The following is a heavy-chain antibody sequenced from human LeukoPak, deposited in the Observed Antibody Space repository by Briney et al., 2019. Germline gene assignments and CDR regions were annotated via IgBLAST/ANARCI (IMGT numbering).Heavy chain of an antibody. J-gene: IGHJ6*02. CDR2: IYYSGST. V-gene: IGHV4-59*01. CDR1: GGSFSSSY. D-gene: IGHD3-10*01. Sequence: SETLSLTCIVSGGSFSSSYWSWIRQPPGKGLEWIGYIYYSGSTNYNPSLKSRVTISVDTSKNQFSLKLSSVTAADTAVYYCARDRGDKNDYYYGMDVWGQGTTVTVSS. CDR3: ARDRGDKNDYYYGMDV.